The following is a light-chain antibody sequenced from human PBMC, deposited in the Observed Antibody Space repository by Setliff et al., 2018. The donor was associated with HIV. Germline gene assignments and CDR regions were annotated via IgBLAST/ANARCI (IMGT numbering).Light chain of an antibody. CDR3: SSYTSSGTYVV. J-gene: IGLJ2*01. V-gene: IGLV2-14*01. CDR1: SSDVGGYSY. Sequence: QSALAQPASVSGSPGQSITISCTGTSSDVGGYSYVSWYQQHPGKAPKLIIYEVRNRPSGVSNRFSGSKSGNTASLTISGLQAEDEADYYCSSYTSSGTYVVFGGGTKVTVL. CDR2: EVR.